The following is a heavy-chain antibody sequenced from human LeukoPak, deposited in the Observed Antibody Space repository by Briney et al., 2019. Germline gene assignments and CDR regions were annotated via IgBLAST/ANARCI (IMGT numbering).Heavy chain of an antibody. V-gene: IGHV3-30-3*01. CDR1: GFTFSSYA. Sequence: QPGGSLRLSCAASGFTFSSYAMHWVRQAPGKGLEWVAVISYEGSNKYYADSVKGRFTISRDNSKNTLYLQMNSLRAEDTAVYYCARGGYSGYDWAYYYYGMDVWGQGTTVTVSS. CDR2: ISYEGSNK. D-gene: IGHD5-12*01. J-gene: IGHJ6*02. CDR3: ARGGYSGYDWAYYYYGMDV.